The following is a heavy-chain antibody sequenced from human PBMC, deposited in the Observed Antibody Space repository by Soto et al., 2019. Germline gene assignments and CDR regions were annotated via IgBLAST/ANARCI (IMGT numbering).Heavy chain of an antibody. CDR3: TRDQPITP. CDR1: GFTFGDYA. V-gene: IGHV3-49*04. Sequence: GGSLRLSCTASGFTFGDYAMSWVRQAPGKGLEWVGFIRSKGSGGTSEYAASVKGRFTFSRDGSKSIAYLQMNSLKIEDTAVYYCTRDQPITPWGQGTMVTVSS. J-gene: IGHJ3*01. CDR2: IRSKGSGGTS. D-gene: IGHD3-10*01.